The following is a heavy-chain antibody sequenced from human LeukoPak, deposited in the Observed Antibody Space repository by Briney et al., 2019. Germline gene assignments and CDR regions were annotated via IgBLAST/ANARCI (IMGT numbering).Heavy chain of an antibody. CDR2: ITNGGST. CDR3: AREYMDV. CDR1: GFTFSSYW. J-gene: IGHJ6*03. Sequence: GGSLRLSCVGSGFTFSSYWMSWVRQAPGKGLEWVSGITNGGSTYYGDSVKGRSTISRDNSKNTLYLQMNSLRAEDTAVYYCAREYMDVWGKGTTVSISS. V-gene: IGHV3-23*01.